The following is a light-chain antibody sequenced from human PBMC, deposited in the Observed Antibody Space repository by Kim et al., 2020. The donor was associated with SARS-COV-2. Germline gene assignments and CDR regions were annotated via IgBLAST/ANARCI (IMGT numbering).Light chain of an antibody. CDR2: STS. J-gene: IGKJ2*01. CDR1: QGIRNS. V-gene: IGKV1-NL1*01. Sequence: DIQMTQSPSSLSASVGDRVTITCRASQGIRNSLAWYQQKPGKGPILLVYSTSKLETGVPPRFSGSGSGTDYSLTISSLQPEDFGTYYCQQYEYMPRTFSQGTKLEI. CDR3: QQYEYMPRT.